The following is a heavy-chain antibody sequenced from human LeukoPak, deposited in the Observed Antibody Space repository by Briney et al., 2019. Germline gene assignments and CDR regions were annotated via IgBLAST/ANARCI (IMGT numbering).Heavy chain of an antibody. Sequence: PSETLSLTCTVSGGSISSGGYYWSWIRQHPGKGLEWIGYIYYSGSTYYNPSLKSRVTISVDTSKNQFSLKLSSVTAADTAVYYCARGRPGLFDDWGQGTLVTVSS. CDR3: ARGRPGLFDD. CDR1: GGSISSGGYY. V-gene: IGHV4-31*03. J-gene: IGHJ4*02. CDR2: IYYSGST.